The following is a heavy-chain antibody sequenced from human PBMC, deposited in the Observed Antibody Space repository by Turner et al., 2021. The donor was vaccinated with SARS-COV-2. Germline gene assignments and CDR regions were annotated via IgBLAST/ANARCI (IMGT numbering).Heavy chain of an antibody. D-gene: IGHD3-10*01. J-gene: IGHJ4*02. CDR2: IYSGGST. Sequence: EVQLVEAGGGLIQPGGYLRLSCAASGFPFSSNYMRWVRQAPGKVLELVSVIYSGGSTYYADSVKVRFTISRDNSTNTLYLQMNSLRAEDTAVYYCARGPHPRGFDYWGQGTLVTVSS. V-gene: IGHV3-53*01. CDR1: GFPFSSNY. CDR3: ARGPHPRGFDY.